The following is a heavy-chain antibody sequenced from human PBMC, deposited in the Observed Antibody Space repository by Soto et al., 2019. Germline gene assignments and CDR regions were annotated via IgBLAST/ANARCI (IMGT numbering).Heavy chain of an antibody. Sequence: EVQLVESGGGLVKPGGSLRLSCAASGFTFSSYSMTWVRQAPGKGLEWVSSLNSRSSSIYYADSVKGRFTISRDNAKNSLYLQMNSLRAEDTAVYYCARNPSGDYWGQGTLVTVSS. J-gene: IGHJ4*02. V-gene: IGHV3-21*01. CDR2: LNSRSSSI. CDR1: GFTFSSYS. CDR3: ARNPSGDY. D-gene: IGHD3-10*01.